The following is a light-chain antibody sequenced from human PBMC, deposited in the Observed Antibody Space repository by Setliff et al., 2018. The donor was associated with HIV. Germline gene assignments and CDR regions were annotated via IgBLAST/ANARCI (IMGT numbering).Light chain of an antibody. J-gene: IGLJ1*01. Sequence: QSVLTQPASVSGSPGQSITISCTGTSSDVGSYNLVSWYQQHPGKAPKLMIYEVIKRPSGVSNRFSGSKSGNTASLTISGLQAEDEADYYCCSYAASSTYVFGTGTKVTVL. CDR3: CSYAASSTYV. CDR1: SSDVGSYNL. CDR2: EVI. V-gene: IGLV2-23*02.